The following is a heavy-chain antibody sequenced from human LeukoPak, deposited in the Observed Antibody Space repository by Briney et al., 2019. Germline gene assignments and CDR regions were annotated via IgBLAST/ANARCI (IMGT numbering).Heavy chain of an antibody. V-gene: IGHV4-31*03. CDR1: VGSISSGGYY. CDR2: IYYSGST. Sequence: SETLSLTCTVSVGSISSGGYYCSWIRQHPGKGLEWIGYIYYSGSTYYNPSLKSRVTISVDTSKNQFSLKLSSVTAADTAVYYCARGYYYDSSGYYYFPLDYWGQGTLATVSS. J-gene: IGHJ4*02. CDR3: ARGYYYDSSGYYYFPLDY. D-gene: IGHD3-22*01.